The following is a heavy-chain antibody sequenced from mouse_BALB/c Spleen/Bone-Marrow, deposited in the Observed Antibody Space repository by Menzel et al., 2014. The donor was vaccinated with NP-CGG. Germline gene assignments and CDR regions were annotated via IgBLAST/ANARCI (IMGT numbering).Heavy chain of an antibody. V-gene: IGHV4-1*02. J-gene: IGHJ3*01. D-gene: IGHD2-10*02. CDR3: ARAKYGNPWFAY. CDR2: INPDSSTI. Sequence: EVQRAESGGGLVQPGGSLNLSCAASGFDFSRNWMNWVRQAPGNGVEWIGEINPDSSTINYTPSLKDKFIISRDNAKNTLYLQMNKVRSEDTALYYCARAKYGNPWFAYWGQGTLVTVSA. CDR1: GFDFSRNW.